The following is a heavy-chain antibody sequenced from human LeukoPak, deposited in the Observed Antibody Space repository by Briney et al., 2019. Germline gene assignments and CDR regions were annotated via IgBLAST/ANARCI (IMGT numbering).Heavy chain of an antibody. CDR3: ARTQYYDFWNGLYYFDY. Sequence: GASVKVSCKASGGTFSSYAISWVRQAPGQGLEWMGGIIPIFGTANYAQKFQGRVTITADESTSTAYMELSSLRSEDTAVYYCARTQYYDFWNGLYYFDYWGQGTLVTVSS. CDR2: IIPIFGTA. CDR1: GGTFSSYA. V-gene: IGHV1-69*13. D-gene: IGHD3-3*01. J-gene: IGHJ4*02.